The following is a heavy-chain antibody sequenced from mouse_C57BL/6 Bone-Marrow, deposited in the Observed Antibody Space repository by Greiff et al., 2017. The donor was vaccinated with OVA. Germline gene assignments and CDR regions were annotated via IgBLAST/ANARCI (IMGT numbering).Heavy chain of an antibody. CDR3: ARQGDAMDD. Sequence: EVKVVESGGGLVKPGGSLKLSCAASGFTFSSYTMSWVRQTPEKRLEWVATISGGGGNTYYPDSVKGRFTISRDNAKNTLYLQMSSLRSEDTAWYYCARQGDAMDDWGQGTSVTVAS. CDR2: ISGGGGNT. CDR1: GFTFSSYT. V-gene: IGHV5-9*01. J-gene: IGHJ4*01.